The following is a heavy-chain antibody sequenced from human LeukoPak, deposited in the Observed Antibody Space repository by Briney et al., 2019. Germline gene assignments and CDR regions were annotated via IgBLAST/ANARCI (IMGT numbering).Heavy chain of an antibody. CDR1: GFTFSTYG. D-gene: IGHD5-18*01. CDR2: IWVNGINK. Sequence: PGGSLRLSCAASGFTFSTYGMHWVRQAPGKGLEWVSVIWVNGINKYCSDSVRGRFTISRDNSKNTLYLDMNSLRAEDTAVYYCARDTGYGRFDYWGQGTLVTVSS. J-gene: IGHJ4*02. CDR3: ARDTGYGRFDY. V-gene: IGHV3-33*01.